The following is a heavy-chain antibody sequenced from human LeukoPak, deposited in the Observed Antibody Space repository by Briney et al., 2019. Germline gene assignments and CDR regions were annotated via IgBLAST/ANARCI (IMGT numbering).Heavy chain of an antibody. D-gene: IGHD5-12*01. V-gene: IGHV1-8*01. CDR2: MNPNTGNT. CDR1: GYTFTNYD. Sequence: ASVKVSCKAPGYTFTNYDINWVRQATGQGLEYMGWMNPNTGNTGYAQKFQGRITMTRNTSISTVFMELSNLRSEDTAVYYCARTYSGYDYLTLWGQGTRVTVPS. J-gene: IGHJ1*01. CDR3: ARTYSGYDYLTL.